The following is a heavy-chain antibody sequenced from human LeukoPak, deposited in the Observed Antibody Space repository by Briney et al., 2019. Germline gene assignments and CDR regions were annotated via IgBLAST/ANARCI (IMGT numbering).Heavy chain of an antibody. J-gene: IGHJ4*02. CDR2: IIPIFGAA. V-gene: IGHV1-69*05. D-gene: IGHD1-26*01. Sequence: ASVKVSCKASGGTFNSYAISWVRQAPGQGVEWMGGIIPIFGAANYAQKFQGRVTITTDESTSTAYMELSSLRSEDTAVYYCARVSGSYSPPDYWGQGTLVTVSS. CDR3: ARVSGSYSPPDY. CDR1: GGTFNSYA.